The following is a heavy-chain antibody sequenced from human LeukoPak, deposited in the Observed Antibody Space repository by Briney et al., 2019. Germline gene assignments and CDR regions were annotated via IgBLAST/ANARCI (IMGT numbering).Heavy chain of an antibody. CDR2: IIPIFGTA. CDR1: GYTFTSYG. Sequence: SVKVSCKASGYTFTSYGFSWVRQAPGQGLEWMGGIIPIFGTANYAQKFQGRVTITADESTSTAYMELSSLRSEDTAVYYCARGGSIVVVPAAMRSNWFDPWGQGTLVTVSS. CDR3: ARGGSIVVVPAAMRSNWFDP. D-gene: IGHD2-2*01. V-gene: IGHV1-69*13. J-gene: IGHJ5*02.